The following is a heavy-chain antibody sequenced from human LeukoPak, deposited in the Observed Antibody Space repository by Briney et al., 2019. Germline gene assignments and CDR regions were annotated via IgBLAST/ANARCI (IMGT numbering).Heavy chain of an antibody. CDR3: ARDGPLWVTTVTTNNWFDP. Sequence: ASVKVSCKASGYTFTSYAMNWVRQAPGQGLEWMGWINTNTGNPTYAQGFTGRFVFSLDTSVSTAYLQISSLKAEDTAVYYCARDGPLWVTTVTTNNWFDPWGQGTLVTVSS. CDR1: GYTFTSYA. CDR2: INTNTGNP. J-gene: IGHJ5*02. D-gene: IGHD4-17*01. V-gene: IGHV7-4-1*02.